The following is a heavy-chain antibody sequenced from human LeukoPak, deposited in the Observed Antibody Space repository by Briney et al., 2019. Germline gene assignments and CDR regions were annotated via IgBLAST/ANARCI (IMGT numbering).Heavy chain of an antibody. V-gene: IGHV3-15*01. CDR2: TKSKTDGETT. CDR3: TTDLGTYYHGSQRLIPIDY. J-gene: IGHJ4*02. D-gene: IGHD3-10*01. Sequence: GGSLRLSCVDSGFTFTNAWMSWVRQAPGKGLEWIGRTKSKTDGETTNYAEPVRGRFTISRDDSKSAVYLQMNSLKIEDTAVYYCTTDLGTYYHGSQRLIPIDYWGQGTLVTVSS. CDR1: GFTFTNAW.